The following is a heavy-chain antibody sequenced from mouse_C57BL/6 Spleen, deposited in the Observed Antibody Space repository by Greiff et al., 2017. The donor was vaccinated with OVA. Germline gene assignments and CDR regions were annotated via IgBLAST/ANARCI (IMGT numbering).Heavy chain of an antibody. CDR3: ARSRGRYAMDY. CDR2: ISSGSSTI. V-gene: IGHV5-17*01. Sequence: EVHLVESGGGLVKPGGSLKLSCAASGFTFSDYGMHWVRQAPEKGLEWVAYISSGSSTIYYADTVKGRFTISRDNAKNTLFLQMTRLRSEDTAMYYCARSRGRYAMDYWGQGTSVTVSS. J-gene: IGHJ4*01. D-gene: IGHD4-1*01. CDR1: GFTFSDYG.